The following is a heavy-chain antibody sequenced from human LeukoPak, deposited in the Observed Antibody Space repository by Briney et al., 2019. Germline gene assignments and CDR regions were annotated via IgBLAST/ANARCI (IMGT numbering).Heavy chain of an antibody. CDR1: GFTFDDYA. V-gene: IGHV3-9*01. CDR2: ISWNSGGI. CDR3: AKDINPGIVGANDY. Sequence: GRSLRLSCAASGFTFDDYAMNWVWQAPGKGLEWVSGISWNSGGIDYADSVKGRFTISRDNAKNSLYLQMNSLRAEDTAFYYCAKDINPGIVGANDYWGQGTLVTVSS. J-gene: IGHJ4*02. D-gene: IGHD1-26*01.